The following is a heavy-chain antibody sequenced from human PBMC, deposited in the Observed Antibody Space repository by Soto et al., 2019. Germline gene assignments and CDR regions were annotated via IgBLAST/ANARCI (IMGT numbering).Heavy chain of an antibody. CDR2: ISSDGVIT. V-gene: IGHV3-74*01. D-gene: IGHD3-10*01. J-gene: IGHJ4*02. CDR1: GFTFNSHW. Sequence: EVQLVESGGGLVQPGGSLRLSCAVSGFTFNSHWMHWVRQAPGKGLVWVSRISSDGVITNYVDSVKGRFTISRDNAKNTLYLQMNSLRVEYTAVYYCASLLFGWGQGTLVTVSS. CDR3: ASLLFG.